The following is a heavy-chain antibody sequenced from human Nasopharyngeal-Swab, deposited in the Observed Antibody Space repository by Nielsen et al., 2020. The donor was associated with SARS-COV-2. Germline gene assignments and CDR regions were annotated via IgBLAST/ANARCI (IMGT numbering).Heavy chain of an antibody. CDR3: ARDTPYCSSTSCFNWFDP. J-gene: IGHJ5*02. CDR1: GGSISSYY. CDR2: IYYSGST. V-gene: IGHV4-59*01. Sequence: SETLSLTCTVSGGSISSYYWSWIRKPQGKGLEWIGYIYYSGSTNYNPSLKSRVTISVDTSKNQFSLKLSSVTAADTAVYYCARDTPYCSSTSCFNWFDPWGQGTLVTVSS. D-gene: IGHD2-2*01.